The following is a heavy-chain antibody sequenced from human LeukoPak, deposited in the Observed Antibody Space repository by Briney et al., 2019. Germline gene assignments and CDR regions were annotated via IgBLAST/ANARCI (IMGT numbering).Heavy chain of an antibody. CDR1: GFTFSSYS. CDR3: ARDSRRVGATGGSDL. D-gene: IGHD1-26*01. V-gene: IGHV3-7*03. Sequence: GGSLRLSCAASGFTFSSYSMNWVRQAPGKRLEWVANIKQDGTEKNYLDSVKGRFILSRDNAKNSLYLQLNYLRADDTAVYYCARDSRRVGATGGSDLWGQGTLVTVSS. CDR2: IKQDGTEK. J-gene: IGHJ5*02.